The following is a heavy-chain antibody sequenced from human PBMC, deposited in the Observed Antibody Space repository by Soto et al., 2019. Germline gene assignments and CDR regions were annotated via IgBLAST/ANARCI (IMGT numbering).Heavy chain of an antibody. CDR2: ISYDGSNK. D-gene: IGHD5-12*01. Sequence: QVQLVESGGGVVQPGRSLRLSCAASGFTFSSYAMHWVRQAPGKGLEWVAVISYDGSNKYYADSVKGRFTISRDNSKNTLYLQMNSLRAEDTAVYYCARDREYSGYDSAGLYYWGQGTLVTVSS. CDR3: ARDREYSGYDSAGLYY. J-gene: IGHJ4*02. V-gene: IGHV3-30-3*01. CDR1: GFTFSSYA.